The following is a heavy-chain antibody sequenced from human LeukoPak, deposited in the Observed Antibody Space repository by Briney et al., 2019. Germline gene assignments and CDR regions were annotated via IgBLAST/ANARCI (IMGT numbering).Heavy chain of an antibody. D-gene: IGHD3-22*01. CDR1: GFTFSNYW. V-gene: IGHV3-74*01. CDR2: IKGDGSGT. Sequence: PGGSLRLSCAASGFTFSNYWMNWVRQAPGKELVWVSRIKGDGSGTGYADSVKGRFTISRDNAKNTLYLEMNSLRVEDTAVYYCARGYYYDSSGLDYWGQGTLVTVPS. CDR3: ARGYYYDSSGLDY. J-gene: IGHJ4*02.